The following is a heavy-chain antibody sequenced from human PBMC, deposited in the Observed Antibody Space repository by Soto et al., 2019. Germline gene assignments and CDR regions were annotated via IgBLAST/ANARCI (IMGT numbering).Heavy chain of an antibody. Sequence: GGSLRLSCAASGFTFSDYYMSWIRQAPGKGLEWVSYISSSGSTIYYADSVKGRFTISRDNDKNSLYLQMNSLRAEDTAVYYCARDHTNWNDALFIYGFDIWGQGTMVTVSS. V-gene: IGHV3-11*01. CDR3: ARDHTNWNDALFIYGFDI. CDR1: GFTFSDYY. J-gene: IGHJ3*02. D-gene: IGHD1-1*01. CDR2: ISSSGSTI.